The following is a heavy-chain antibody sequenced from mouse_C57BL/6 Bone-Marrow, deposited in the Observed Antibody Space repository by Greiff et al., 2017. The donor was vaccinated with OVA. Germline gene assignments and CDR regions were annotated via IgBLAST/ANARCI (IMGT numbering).Heavy chain of an antibody. D-gene: IGHD1-1*01. Sequence: QVQLKQPGAELVRPGSSVKLSCKASGYTFTSYWMDWVKQRPGQGLEWIGNIYPSDSETHYNQKFKDKATLTVDTSSRPASMQLSSLTSEDSAVYYCALITTPVGGYFDVWGTGTTVTVSS. CDR3: ALITTPVGGYFDV. CDR1: GYTFTSYW. V-gene: IGHV1-61*01. J-gene: IGHJ1*03. CDR2: IYPSDSET.